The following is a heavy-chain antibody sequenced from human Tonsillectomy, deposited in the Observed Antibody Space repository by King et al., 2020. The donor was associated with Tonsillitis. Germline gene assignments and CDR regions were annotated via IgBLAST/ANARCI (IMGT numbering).Heavy chain of an antibody. CDR1: GGTFSSYA. V-gene: IGHV1-69*01. J-gene: IGHJ4*02. CDR2: IIPIFGTA. CDR3: ARAYYDILTGYLSSYFDY. D-gene: IGHD3-9*01. Sequence: VQLVQSGAEVKKPGSSVKVSCKASGGTFSSYAISWVRQAPGQGLEWMGGIIPIFGTANYAQKFQGRVTITADESTSTAYMELSSLRSEDTAVYYCARAYYDILTGYLSSYFDYWGQGTLVTVSS.